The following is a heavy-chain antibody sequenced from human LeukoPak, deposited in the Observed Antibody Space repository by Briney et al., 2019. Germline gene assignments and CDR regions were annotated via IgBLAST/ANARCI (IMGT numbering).Heavy chain of an antibody. CDR1: GFTFSSYG. V-gene: IGHV3-21*01. CDR2: ITTSSTYI. J-gene: IGHJ6*03. CDR3: ARDPYSGSYGDYYYYYMDV. Sequence: GGSLRLSCAASGFTFSSYGMSWVRQAPGKGLEWVSSITTSSTYIYYADSVKGRFTISRDNAKNLLYLQMNSLRAEDTAVYYCARDPYSGSYGDYYYYYMDVWGKGTTVTISS. D-gene: IGHD1-26*01.